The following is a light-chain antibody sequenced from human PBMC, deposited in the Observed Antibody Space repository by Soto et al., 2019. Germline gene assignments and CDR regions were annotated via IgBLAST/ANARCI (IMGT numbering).Light chain of an antibody. CDR3: QSYDCSLSGYV. CDR1: SSNIGAGYD. V-gene: IGLV1-40*01. CDR2: GNS. Sequence: QSALTQPPSVSGAPGQRVTISCTGSSSNIGAGYDVHWYQQLPGTAPKLLIYGNSNRPSGVPDRFSGSKSGTSASLAITGLQAEDEADYYCQSYDCSLSGYVFVTGSEVPVL. J-gene: IGLJ1*01.